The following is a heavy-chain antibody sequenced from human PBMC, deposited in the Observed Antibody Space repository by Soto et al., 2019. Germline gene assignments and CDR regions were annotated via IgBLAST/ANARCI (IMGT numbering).Heavy chain of an antibody. CDR3: ARTDFWSGYYTSSFGY. CDR2: INSDGSST. D-gene: IGHD3-3*01. Sequence: GGSLRLSCAASGFTFRSYWMHWVRQAPGKGLVWVSRINSDGSSTSYADSVKGRFTISRDNAKNTLYLQMNSLRAEDTAVYYCARTDFWSGYYTSSFGYWGQGTLVTVSS. V-gene: IGHV3-74*01. CDR1: GFTFRSYW. J-gene: IGHJ4*02.